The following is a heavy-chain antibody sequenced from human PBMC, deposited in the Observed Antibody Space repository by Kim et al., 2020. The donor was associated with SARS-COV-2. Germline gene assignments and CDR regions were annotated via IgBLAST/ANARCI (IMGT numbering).Heavy chain of an antibody. CDR1: GGSFSGYY. CDR2: INHSGST. CDR3: ARDPYDFWSGYSPIDY. Sequence: SETLSLTCAVYGGSFSGYYWSWIRQPPGKGLEWIGEINHSGSTNYNPSLKSRVTISVDTSKNQFSLKLSSVTAADTAVYYCARDPYDFWSGYSPIDYWG. D-gene: IGHD3-3*01. J-gene: IGHJ4*01. V-gene: IGHV4-34*01.